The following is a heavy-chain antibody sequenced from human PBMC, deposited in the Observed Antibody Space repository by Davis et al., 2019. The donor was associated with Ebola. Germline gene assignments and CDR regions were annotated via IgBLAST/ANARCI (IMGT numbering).Heavy chain of an antibody. J-gene: IGHJ4*02. D-gene: IGHD5-18*01. CDR3: TTVGGYIYGQRNY. CDR2: IKRKADGGTT. V-gene: IGHV3-15*07. CDR1: GFAFSNAC. Sequence: PGGSLRLSCAVSGFAFSNACMNWVRQAPAKGLEWVGRIKRKADGGTTDHAAPVKGRFTISREDSKNTLYLQMNSLKTEDTAVYYCTTVGGYIYGQRNYWGQGALVTVSS.